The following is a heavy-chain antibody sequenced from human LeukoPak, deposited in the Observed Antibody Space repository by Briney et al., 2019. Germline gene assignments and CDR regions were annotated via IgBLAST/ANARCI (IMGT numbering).Heavy chain of an antibody. CDR3: ARGLQYQLLKALGYYYMDV. CDR2: IIPISGTA. J-gene: IGHJ6*03. D-gene: IGHD2-2*01. CDR1: VGTFSSHS. V-gene: IGHV1-69*05. Sequence: SVKVSYKPSVGTFSSHSIAWVRQAPGQRPEWMGGIIPISGTANYAQKFQGRVTITTDESTSTAYMELSSLTSDDTAVYYCARGLQYQLLKALGYYYMDVWGEGTTVTVSS.